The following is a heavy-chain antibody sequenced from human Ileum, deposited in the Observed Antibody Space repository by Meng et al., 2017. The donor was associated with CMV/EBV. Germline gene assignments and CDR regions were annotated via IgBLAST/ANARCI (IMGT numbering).Heavy chain of an antibody. Sequence: GESLKISCAASELSLSSFGVHWVRQAPGKGPEWIAVISHDGSSKYYADSVRGRFTISRDDSKNTLYLQMNSLRVEDTAIYYCARGLDYGTFFFYWGQGTLVTVSS. V-gene: IGHV3-30*03. CDR2: ISHDGSSK. CDR3: ARGLDYGTFFFY. D-gene: IGHD4-17*01. J-gene: IGHJ4*02. CDR1: ELSLSSFG.